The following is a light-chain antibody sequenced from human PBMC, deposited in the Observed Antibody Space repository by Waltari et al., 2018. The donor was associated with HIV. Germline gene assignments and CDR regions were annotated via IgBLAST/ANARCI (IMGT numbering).Light chain of an antibody. CDR1: QSVSNK. Sequence: IVMTQSPATLSVSPGERATLSCRASQSVSNKLAWYQHKHGQAPRLLMYDASTRVTGIPARFSGSGSGTDFTLTISSLQSGDFAIYYCQQYNNWLTFGGGTKVEIK. V-gene: IGKV3-15*01. CDR2: DAS. J-gene: IGKJ4*01. CDR3: QQYNNWLT.